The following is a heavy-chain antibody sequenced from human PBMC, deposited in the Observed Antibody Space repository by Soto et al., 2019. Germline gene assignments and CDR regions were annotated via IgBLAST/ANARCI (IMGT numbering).Heavy chain of an antibody. CDR3: ARSRGAYPAGYYFDY. CDR2: IYYSGST. J-gene: IGHJ4*02. V-gene: IGHV4-39*01. CDR1: GGSISSSSYY. D-gene: IGHD2-21*01. Sequence: QLQLQESGPGLVKPSETLSLTCTVSGGSISSSSYYWGWIRQPPGKGLEWIGSIYYSGSTYYNPSLKSRVTISVDTSKNQFSLKRSSVTAADTAVYYCARSRGAYPAGYYFDYWGQGTLVTVSS.